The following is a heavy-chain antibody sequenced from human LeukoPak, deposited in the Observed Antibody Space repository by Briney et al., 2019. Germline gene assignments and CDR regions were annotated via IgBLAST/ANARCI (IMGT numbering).Heavy chain of an antibody. CDR3: ARGSYYYDSSGYSI. CDR1: GYTFISYY. CDR2: INPSGGST. J-gene: IGHJ4*02. Sequence: GASVKVSCRASGYTFISYYMHGVRQAPGQGLEWMGIINPSGGSTSYAQKFQGRVTMTRDTSISTAYMELSRLRSDDTAVYYCARGSYYYDSSGYSIWGQGTLVTVSS. D-gene: IGHD3-22*01. V-gene: IGHV1-46*01.